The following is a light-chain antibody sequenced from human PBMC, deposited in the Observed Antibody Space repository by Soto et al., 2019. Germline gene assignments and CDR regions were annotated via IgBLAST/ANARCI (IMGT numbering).Light chain of an antibody. Sequence: QSALTQPASVSGSPGQSITISCTGTSSDVGRYHLVSWYQQHPGKAPTLMSFEDTERPSGVSNRFSGSKSGNTASLTISGLQTEDEADYYCCSYAGGTSVVFGGGTKLTVL. CDR2: EDT. CDR1: SSDVGRYHL. CDR3: CSYAGGTSVV. V-gene: IGLV2-23*01. J-gene: IGLJ2*01.